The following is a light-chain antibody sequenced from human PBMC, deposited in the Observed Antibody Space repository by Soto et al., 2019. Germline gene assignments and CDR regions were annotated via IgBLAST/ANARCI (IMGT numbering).Light chain of an antibody. CDR2: YDD. V-gene: IGLV1-36*01. Sequence: QPVLTQPPSVSAAPRQRVTISCSGSSSNVGNNAVNWYQQLPGKTPKLLIYYDDLLPSWVADRFSGGTSCTSASLAISGLQYDEDAADYCAAWDNSRNGVLFGGGTKLTVL. CDR3: AAWDNSRNGVL. J-gene: IGLJ2*01. CDR1: SSNVGNNA.